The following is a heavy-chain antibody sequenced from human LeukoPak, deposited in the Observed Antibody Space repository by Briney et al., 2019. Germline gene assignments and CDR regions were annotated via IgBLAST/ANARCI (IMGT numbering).Heavy chain of an antibody. V-gene: IGHV1-3*01. D-gene: IGHD2-21*01. CDR1: GYTFTNYA. CDR2: INAGNGKT. Sequence: ASVKVSCKASGYTFTNYAMNWVRQAPGQRLEWMGWINAGNGKTKSSQRLQDRVTITRDASASTAYMELNSLRSEDTAVYYCARGIWSSHNKDYYFDYWGQGSLVTVSS. CDR3: ARGIWSSHNKDYYFDY. J-gene: IGHJ4*02.